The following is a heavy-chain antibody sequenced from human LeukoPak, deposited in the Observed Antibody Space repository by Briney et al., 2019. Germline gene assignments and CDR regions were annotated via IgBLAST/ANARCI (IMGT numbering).Heavy chain of an antibody. CDR1: GFSFSSYA. J-gene: IGHJ4*02. Sequence: GGSLRLSCAASGFSFSSYAMSWVRQAPGKGLEWVSAISGSGGSTYYADSVKGRFTISRDNSKNTLYLQMNSLRAGDTALYYWAKAGGYDLYRPFDYWGQGTLVTVSS. CDR3: AKAGGYDLYRPFDY. CDR2: ISGSGGST. V-gene: IGHV3-23*01. D-gene: IGHD5-12*01.